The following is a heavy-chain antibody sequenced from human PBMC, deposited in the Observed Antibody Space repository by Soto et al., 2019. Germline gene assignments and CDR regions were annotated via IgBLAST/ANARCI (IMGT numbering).Heavy chain of an antibody. J-gene: IGHJ4*02. CDR3: ARDLAVALIDY. CDR2: ISAYNGNT. V-gene: IGHV1-18*01. Sequence: QVQLVQSGAEVKKPGASVKVSCKASGYSFTSYGISWVRQAPGQGLEWMGWISAYNGNTKYAQKVQGRVTMTTATATSTAYMELRSLRSDDTAVYYGARDLAVALIDYWGQGTLVTVSS. CDR1: GYSFTSYG. D-gene: IGHD6-19*01.